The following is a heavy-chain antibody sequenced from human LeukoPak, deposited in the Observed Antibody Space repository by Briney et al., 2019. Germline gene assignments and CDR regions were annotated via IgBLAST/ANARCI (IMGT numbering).Heavy chain of an antibody. CDR1: GYTFTDYY. Sequence: LVKVSCKASGYTFTDYYIHWVRQAPGQGLEWMGGIVPIFGTANYAQKFQGRVTITADESTSTAYMELSSLRSEDTAVYYCARSHYDFWSASPVPRYNWFDPWGQGTLVTVSS. J-gene: IGHJ5*02. V-gene: IGHV1-69*13. CDR3: ARSHYDFWSASPVPRYNWFDP. CDR2: IVPIFGTA. D-gene: IGHD3-3*01.